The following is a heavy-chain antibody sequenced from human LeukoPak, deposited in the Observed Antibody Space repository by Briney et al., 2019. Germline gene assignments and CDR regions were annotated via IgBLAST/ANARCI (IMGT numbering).Heavy chain of an antibody. D-gene: IGHD2-15*01. CDR2: ISAYNGNT. CDR3: AKDPPRIVVVVAATNYYGMDV. V-gene: IGHV1-18*01. Sequence: ASVKVSCKASGGTFSSYAISWVRQAPGQGLEWMGWISAYNGNTNYAQKLQGRVTMATDTSTSTAYMELRSLRSDDTAVYYCAKDPPRIVVVVAATNYYGMDVWGQGTTVTVSS. CDR1: GGTFSSYA. J-gene: IGHJ6*02.